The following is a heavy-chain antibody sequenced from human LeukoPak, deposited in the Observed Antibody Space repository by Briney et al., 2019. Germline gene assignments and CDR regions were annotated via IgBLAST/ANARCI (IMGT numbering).Heavy chain of an antibody. CDR3: ARGGWSGYYSPLDY. CDR2: IRGDGRAT. D-gene: IGHD3-3*01. J-gene: IGHJ4*02. V-gene: IGHV3-74*03. Sequence: GGSMRLSCAASGFIFTDYWMHWVRQGPGKELVWVARIRGDGRATTYADSVKGRFTISRDNAMNTVFLQMNSLRAEDTAVYYCARGGWSGYYSPLDYWGQGTLVTVSS. CDR1: GFIFTDYW.